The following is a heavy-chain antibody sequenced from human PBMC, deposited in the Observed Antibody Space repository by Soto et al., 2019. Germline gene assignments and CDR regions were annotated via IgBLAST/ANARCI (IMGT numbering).Heavy chain of an antibody. J-gene: IGHJ4*02. V-gene: IGHV3-30*04. CDR3: TRDLEFYFDY. Sequence: GGSLRLSCAASGFPFSRYAMHWVRQAPGKGLEWVAIISFDERNKYYADSVKGRFTLSRDNSKDTLYLQMNSLRTEDTAVYYCTRDLEFYFDYWGQGTLVTVSS. CDR1: GFPFSRYA. CDR2: ISFDERNK. D-gene: IGHD3-10*01.